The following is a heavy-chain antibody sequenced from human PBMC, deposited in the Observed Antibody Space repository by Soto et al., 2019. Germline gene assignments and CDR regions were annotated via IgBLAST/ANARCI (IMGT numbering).Heavy chain of an antibody. D-gene: IGHD1-26*01. Sequence: EVQVVETGGGLIQPGGSLRLSCAASGFTVSSSYMSWVRQAPGQGLEWVSSIYTPGSTYYADSVKGRFTISSDNSKNTMHLQMNSLRAEDTAVYYCARGVVGSTTAFDFWGQGTLVTVSS. V-gene: IGHV3-53*02. CDR1: GFTVSSSY. J-gene: IGHJ4*02. CDR2: IYTPGST. CDR3: ARGVVGSTTAFDF.